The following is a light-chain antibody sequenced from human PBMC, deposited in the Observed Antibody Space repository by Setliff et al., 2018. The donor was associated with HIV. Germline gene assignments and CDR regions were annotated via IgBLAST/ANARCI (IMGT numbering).Light chain of an antibody. Sequence: QSALTQPRSVSGSPGQSVTISCTGTSSDVGGYNYVSWYQQHPGKAPKLMIYDVSKRPSGVPDRFSGSKSGNTASLTFSGLQAEDEADYHCCSYAGSNTLQVFGGGTKVTVL. CDR2: DVS. V-gene: IGLV2-11*01. CDR1: SSDVGGYNY. J-gene: IGLJ3*02. CDR3: CSYAGSNTLQV.